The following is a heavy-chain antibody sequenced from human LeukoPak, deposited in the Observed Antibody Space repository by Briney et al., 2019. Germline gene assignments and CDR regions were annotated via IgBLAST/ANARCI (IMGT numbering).Heavy chain of an antibody. V-gene: IGHV3-30-3*01. CDR1: GFTFSNYA. CDR2: ISYDGSNK. D-gene: IGHD2-15*01. J-gene: IGHJ4*02. CDR3: ARDPQGYCSGGFCEHYFDY. Sequence: PGGSLRLSCAASGFTFSNYAIHWVRQAPGKGLEWVAVISYDGSNKYYADSVKGRFTISRDNSKNTLYLQMNSLRAEDTAVYYCARDPQGYCSGGFCEHYFDYWGQGTLVTVSS.